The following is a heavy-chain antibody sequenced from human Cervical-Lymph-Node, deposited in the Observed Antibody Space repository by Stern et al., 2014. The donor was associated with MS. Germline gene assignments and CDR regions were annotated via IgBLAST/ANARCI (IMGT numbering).Heavy chain of an antibody. Sequence: VQLVESGGGVVQPGRSLRLSCAASGFSFSNHGMHWVRQAPGKGLDWVAVISFDGSANYHADSVKGRFTISRDNSKNALYLQMNSLRAEDTAVYCCARERSGWSKPLDFWGQGTLVTVSS. CDR3: ARERSGWSKPLDF. J-gene: IGHJ4*02. CDR1: GFSFSNHG. CDR2: ISFDGSAN. D-gene: IGHD6-19*01. V-gene: IGHV3-30*03.